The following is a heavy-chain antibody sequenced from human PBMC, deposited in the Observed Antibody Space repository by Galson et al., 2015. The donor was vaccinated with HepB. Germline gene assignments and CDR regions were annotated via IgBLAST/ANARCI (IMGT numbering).Heavy chain of an antibody. Sequence: SVKVSCKVSGYTLTELSMHWVRQAPGKGLEWMGGFDPEDGETIYAQKFQGRVTMTEDTSTDTAYMELSSLRSEDTAVYYCATNSGWPGDWFDYWGQGTLVTVSS. CDR3: ATNSGWPGDWFDY. D-gene: IGHD6-19*01. V-gene: IGHV1-24*01. CDR1: GYTLTELS. CDR2: FDPEDGET. J-gene: IGHJ5*01.